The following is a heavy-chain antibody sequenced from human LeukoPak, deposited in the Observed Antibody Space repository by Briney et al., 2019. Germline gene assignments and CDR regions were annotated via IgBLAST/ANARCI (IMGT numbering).Heavy chain of an antibody. J-gene: IGHJ4*02. CDR2: ISGSGGST. CDR1: GFTFSTYA. CDR3: ARASRYSGYV. V-gene: IGHV3-23*01. D-gene: IGHD5-12*01. Sequence: GGSLRLSCAASGFTFSTYAMSWVRQAPGKGLEWVSAISGSGGSTYYADSVKGRFTISRDNSKNTLYLQMNSLRAEDTAVYYCARASRYSGYVWGQGTLVTVSS.